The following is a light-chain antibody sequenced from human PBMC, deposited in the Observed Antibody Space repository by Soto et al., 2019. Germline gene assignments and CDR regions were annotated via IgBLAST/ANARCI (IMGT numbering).Light chain of an antibody. Sequence: QSVLTQPASVSGSPGQSITISCTGASSDIGGYNHVSWYQQHPGKAPKLIIYNVSHRPSGVSTRFSGSKYGNTASLIIAGLQAEDEADYFCSSYTITSPHVIFGGGTKVTVL. J-gene: IGLJ2*01. CDR2: NVS. CDR1: SSDIGGYNH. V-gene: IGLV2-14*03. CDR3: SSYTITSPHVI.